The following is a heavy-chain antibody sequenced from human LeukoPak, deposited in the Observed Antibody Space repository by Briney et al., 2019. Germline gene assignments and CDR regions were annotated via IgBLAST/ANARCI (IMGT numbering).Heavy chain of an antibody. CDR1: GFTFSDYY. D-gene: IGHD3-10*01. V-gene: IGHV3-11*04. Sequence: GGSLRLSCAASGFTFSDYYMSWIRQAPGKGLEWVSYITSSGSTIYYADSVKGRVTISRDNAKNSLYLQMNSLRAEDTAVYYCAKPRYGSGTYEFDYWGQGTLVTVSS. J-gene: IGHJ4*02. CDR2: ITSSGSTI. CDR3: AKPRYGSGTYEFDY.